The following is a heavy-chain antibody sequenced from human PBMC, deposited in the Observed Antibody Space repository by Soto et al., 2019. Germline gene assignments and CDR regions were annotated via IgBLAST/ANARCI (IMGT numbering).Heavy chain of an antibody. Sequence: SLRLSCAASGFTFSSYVMTWVRQGPGKGLEWVSVISAGGGPTYYADSVKGRFTISRDNSKNTLFLQMNSLRAEDTAVYYCAKLERSSDWGQRTLVTVSS. J-gene: IGHJ4*02. CDR1: GFTFSSYV. V-gene: IGHV3-23*01. CDR2: ISAGGGPT. CDR3: AKLERSSD.